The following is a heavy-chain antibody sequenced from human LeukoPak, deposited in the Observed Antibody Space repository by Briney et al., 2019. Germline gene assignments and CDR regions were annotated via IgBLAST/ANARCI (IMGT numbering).Heavy chain of an antibody. Sequence: SETLSLTCTVSGGSISSYYWSWIRQPPGKGLEWIGYIYYSGSTNYNPSLKSRVTISVDTSKNQFSLKLSPVTAADMAVYYCARGGFGYSSGWYLDYWGQGTLVTVSS. CDR1: GGSISSYY. CDR3: ARGGFGYSSGWYLDY. CDR2: IYYSGST. V-gene: IGHV4-59*08. J-gene: IGHJ4*02. D-gene: IGHD6-19*01.